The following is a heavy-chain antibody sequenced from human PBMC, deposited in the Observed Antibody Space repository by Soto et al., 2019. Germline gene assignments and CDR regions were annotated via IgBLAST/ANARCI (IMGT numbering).Heavy chain of an antibody. CDR2: ISAYNGNT. CDR1: GYTFPSYG. V-gene: IGHV1-18*01. D-gene: IGHD6-19*01. J-gene: IGHJ6*02. CDR3: ARVGYSSGWYGQYYYGMDV. Sequence: ASVKVSCKASGYTFPSYGISWARQAPGQGLEWMGWISAYNGNTNYAQKFQGRVTITADESTSTAYMELSSLRSEDTAVYYCARVGYSSGWYGQYYYGMDVWGQGTTVTVSS.